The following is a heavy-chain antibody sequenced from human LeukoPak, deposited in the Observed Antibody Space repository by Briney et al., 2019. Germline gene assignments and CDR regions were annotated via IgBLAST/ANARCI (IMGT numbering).Heavy chain of an antibody. V-gene: IGHV4-39*01. D-gene: IGHD3-3*01. CDR1: GGSISSRSYY. CDR2: SYYSGRT. J-gene: IGHJ6*03. Sequence: SETLSLICTVSGGSISSRSYYWGWIRQPPGKGLDWIGESYYSGRTYQNPSLRSRVSMSVDTSKNQFSLKLSSVTAADTAVYYCARHGGAIYYYYMDVWGKGTTVTVSS. CDR3: ARHGGAIYYYYMDV.